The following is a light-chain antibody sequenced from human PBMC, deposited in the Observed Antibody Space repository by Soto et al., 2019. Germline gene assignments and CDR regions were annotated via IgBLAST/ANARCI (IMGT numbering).Light chain of an antibody. V-gene: IGKV1-39*01. CDR2: AAS. CDR1: QSIRNH. J-gene: IGKJ1*01. Sequence: DIQMTQSPTSLSAPVGDRVTITCRASQSIRNHLNWYQHKPGKAPKILIYAASSLESGVPSRFSGSGSGTDFTLTINTLQSEDFATYYCQQSDITPWTFGQGTKVEIK. CDR3: QQSDITPWT.